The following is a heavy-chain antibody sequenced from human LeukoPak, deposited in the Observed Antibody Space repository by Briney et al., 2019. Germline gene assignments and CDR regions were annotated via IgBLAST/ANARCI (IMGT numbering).Heavy chain of an antibody. CDR1: GFTFSSYG. D-gene: IGHD4-17*01. J-gene: IGHJ4*02. Sequence: GGSLRLSCAASGFTFSSYGMHWVRQAPGKGLEWVAVISYDGSNKYYADSVKGRFTISRDNSKNTLYLQMNSLRAEDTAVYYCAKEDYGDYRDYWGQGTLVTVSS. CDR2: ISYDGSNK. V-gene: IGHV3-30*18. CDR3: AKEDYGDYRDY.